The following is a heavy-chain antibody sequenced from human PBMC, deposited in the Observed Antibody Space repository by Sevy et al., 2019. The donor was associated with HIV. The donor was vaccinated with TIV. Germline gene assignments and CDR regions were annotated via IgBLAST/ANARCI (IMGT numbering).Heavy chain of an antibody. CDR3: ARSHLAFCGGDCFSPYYFDS. D-gene: IGHD2-21*01. Sequence: SETLSLTCSVSGGSISSYYWNWIRQPPGKGLERIGYIYSSGSTNYNPSRKSRVTISVDMSKNQFSLKLSSVTAADTAVYYCARSHLAFCGGDCFSPYYFDSWGQGTLVTVSS. CDR1: GGSISSYY. CDR2: IYSSGST. V-gene: IGHV4-59*01. J-gene: IGHJ4*02.